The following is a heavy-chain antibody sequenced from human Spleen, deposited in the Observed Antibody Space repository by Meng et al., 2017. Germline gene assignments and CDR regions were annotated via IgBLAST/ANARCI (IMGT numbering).Heavy chain of an antibody. V-gene: IGHV3-33*01. CDR3: ASSSDRYFDAFDI. J-gene: IGHJ3*02. Sequence: GESLKISCAASGFTFSRNVMHWVRQAPGKGLEWLALIWHDGFNKYYADSVKGRFTISRDNSKNTLYLQLNSLRAEDTAVYYCASSSDRYFDAFDIWGQGTWVNVSS. D-gene: IGHD2/OR15-2a*01. CDR2: IWHDGFNK. CDR1: GFTFSRNV.